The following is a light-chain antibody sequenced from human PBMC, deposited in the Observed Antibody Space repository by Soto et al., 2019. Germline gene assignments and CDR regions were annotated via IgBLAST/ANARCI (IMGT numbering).Light chain of an antibody. CDR2: DAS. V-gene: IGKV3-11*01. J-gene: IGKJ2*01. CDR1: QSVNSD. CDR3: QQRRNWPGT. Sequence: EIVLTQSPATLSLSPGERVTLSCRASQSVNSDLAWYQQKPGQAPRLLIYDASNRATGIPAKFSGSGSGTDFTLTISSVEPEDLAVYYCQQRRNWPGTFGQGTKLEVK.